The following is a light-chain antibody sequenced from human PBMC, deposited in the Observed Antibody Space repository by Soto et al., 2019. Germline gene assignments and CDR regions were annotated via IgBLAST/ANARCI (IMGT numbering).Light chain of an antibody. J-gene: IGKJ4*01. Sequence: IQLTQSPSSLSASVGDRVTITCRASQDISTYFAWYQQKPGRAPKVLIYAASTLQSGVPSRFSGSESGTDFTPTISSLQPEHFATYYCQQLNTYPLTVGGGTKVEIK. CDR1: QDISTY. V-gene: IGKV1-9*01. CDR3: QQLNTYPLT. CDR2: AAS.